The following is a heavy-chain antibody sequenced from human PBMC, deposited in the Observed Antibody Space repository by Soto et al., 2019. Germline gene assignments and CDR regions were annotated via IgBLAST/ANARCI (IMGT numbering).Heavy chain of an antibody. CDR1: EFTFTNYG. J-gene: IGHJ4*02. Sequence: QVQLVESGGGVVQPGRSLRLSCAASEFTFTNYGMHWVRQAPGKGLEWVAVISYDGSKKHYADSVKGRFTISRDNSKNTLYLQINSLRVEDTAVYYCAKDRAPFIYDDWSGPFDYWGQGTLVTVSS. CDR3: AKDRAPFIYDDWSGPFDY. CDR2: ISYDGSKK. D-gene: IGHD3-3*01. V-gene: IGHV3-30*18.